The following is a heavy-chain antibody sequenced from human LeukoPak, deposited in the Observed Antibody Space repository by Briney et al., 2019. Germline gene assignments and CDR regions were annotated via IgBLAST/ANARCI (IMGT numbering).Heavy chain of an antibody. J-gene: IGHJ3*02. Sequence: ASVKVSCKASGGTFSSYAISWVRQAPGQGLEWMGGIIPIFGTANYAQKFQGRVTITADESTGTAYVELSSLRSEDTAVYYCARGRRNWNYGHDAFDIWGQGTMVTVSS. V-gene: IGHV1-69*13. CDR2: IIPIFGTA. D-gene: IGHD1-7*01. CDR1: GGTFSSYA. CDR3: ARGRRNWNYGHDAFDI.